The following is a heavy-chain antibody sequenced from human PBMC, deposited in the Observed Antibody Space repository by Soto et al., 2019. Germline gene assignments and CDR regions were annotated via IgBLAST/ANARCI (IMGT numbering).Heavy chain of an antibody. CDR3: ARAKQQLVNYGLDV. Sequence: VGSLRLSCAASGFTVRSNYMSCVLQAPGKGLEWVSVIYSGGNTYYADSVKGRFSISRDNSKNTLSLQMNSLRAEDTAVYYCARAKQQLVNYGLDVWGQGTTVTVSS. J-gene: IGHJ6*02. CDR1: GFTVRSNY. CDR2: IYSGGNT. D-gene: IGHD6-13*01. V-gene: IGHV3-53*01.